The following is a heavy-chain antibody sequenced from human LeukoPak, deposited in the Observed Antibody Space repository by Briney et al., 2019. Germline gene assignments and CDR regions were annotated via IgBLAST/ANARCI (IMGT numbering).Heavy chain of an antibody. J-gene: IGHJ4*02. Sequence: SETLSLTCTVSGGSISSYYWSWIRQPPGKGLERIGYIYYSGSTNYNPSLKGRVTISVDTSKNQFSLKLSSVTAADTAVYYCATGYGKFDYWGQGTLVTVSS. CDR1: GGSISSYY. D-gene: IGHD3-9*01. CDR2: IYYSGST. CDR3: ATGYGKFDY. V-gene: IGHV4-59*01.